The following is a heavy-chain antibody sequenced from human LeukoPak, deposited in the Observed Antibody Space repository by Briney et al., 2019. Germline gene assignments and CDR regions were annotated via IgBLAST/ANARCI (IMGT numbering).Heavy chain of an antibody. CDR3: ARQGSGSYDLDY. Sequence: SETLSLTCAVYGVSFSGYYWSWLRQPPGKGLEWIGYIYYSGSTNYNPSLKSRVTISVDTSKNQFSLKLSSVTAADTAVYYCARQGSGSYDLDYWGQGTLVTVS. V-gene: IGHV4-59*08. J-gene: IGHJ4*02. D-gene: IGHD3-10*01. CDR1: GVSFSGYY. CDR2: IYYSGST.